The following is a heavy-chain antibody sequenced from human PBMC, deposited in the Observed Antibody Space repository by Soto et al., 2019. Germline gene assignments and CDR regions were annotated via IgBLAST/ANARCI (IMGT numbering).Heavy chain of an antibody. D-gene: IGHD3-10*01. CDR2: SSGSGGST. J-gene: IGHJ6*02. CDR3: AKEDYGVRADYYYYGMDV. Sequence: DVQLFESGGGLVQPGGSLRLSCAASGFTFSSYAMSWVRQAPGQGLEWVSASSGSGGSTYYADSVKGRFTISRDKSKNTLYLQMNSLRAEDTAVYYCAKEDYGVRADYYYYGMDVWGQGTTVTVSS. V-gene: IGHV3-23*01. CDR1: GFTFSSYA.